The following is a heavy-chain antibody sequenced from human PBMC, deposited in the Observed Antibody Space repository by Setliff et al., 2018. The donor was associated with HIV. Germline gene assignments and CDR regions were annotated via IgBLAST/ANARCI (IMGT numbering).Heavy chain of an antibody. D-gene: IGHD3-10*01. J-gene: IGHJ2*01. CDR3: ARDDHYYDSGSYYSDWYFDL. V-gene: IGHV1-69-2*01. Sequence: KVSCKASGYTFSDYYIHWLRQAPRKGLEWMGRFDPEDGETIYAEKLQDRVTISVDRSRNTVYMELSSLRTEDTAVYYCARDDHYYDSGSYYSDWYFDLWGRGTLVTVSS. CDR2: FDPEDGET. CDR1: GYTFSDYY.